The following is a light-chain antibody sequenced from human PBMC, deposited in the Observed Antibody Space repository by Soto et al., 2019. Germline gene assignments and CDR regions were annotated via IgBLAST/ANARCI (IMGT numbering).Light chain of an antibody. Sequence: EIVLTQSPRTLSLSPGESATLSCRASQNVYINSLAWFQQKPGQTPRLLIYGPSTRAAGVPDRFTGSGSGADFALTITSLEPEDFAVYYCQQRNIWPPVTFGQGTRLEIK. CDR3: QQRNIWPPVT. CDR2: GPS. CDR1: QNVYINS. V-gene: IGKV3D-20*02. J-gene: IGKJ5*01.